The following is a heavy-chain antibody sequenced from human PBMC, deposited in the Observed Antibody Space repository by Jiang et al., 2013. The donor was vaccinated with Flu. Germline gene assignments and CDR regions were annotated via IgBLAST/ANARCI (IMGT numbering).Heavy chain of an antibody. CDR3: ARVRTNYYYGMDV. V-gene: IGHV1-2*04. CDR2: INPNSGGT. Sequence: SGAEVKKPGASVKVSCKASGYTFTGYYMHWVRQAPGQGLEWMGWINPNSGGTNYAQKFQGWVTMTRDTSISTAYMELSRLRSDDTAVYYCARVRTNYYYGMDVWGQGTTVTVSS. D-gene: IGHD2-8*01. CDR1: GYTFTGYY. J-gene: IGHJ6*02.